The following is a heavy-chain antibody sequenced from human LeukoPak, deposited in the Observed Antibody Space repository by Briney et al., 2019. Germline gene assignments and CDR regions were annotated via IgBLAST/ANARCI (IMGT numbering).Heavy chain of an antibody. CDR1: GYTFTSYD. Sequence: GASVKVSCKASGYTFTSYDINWVRQATGQGLEWMGGIIPIFGTANYAQKFQGRVTITTDESTSTAYMELSSLRSEDTAVYYCARELDAFDIWGQGTMVTVSS. J-gene: IGHJ3*02. CDR3: ARELDAFDI. V-gene: IGHV1-69*05. CDR2: IIPIFGTA.